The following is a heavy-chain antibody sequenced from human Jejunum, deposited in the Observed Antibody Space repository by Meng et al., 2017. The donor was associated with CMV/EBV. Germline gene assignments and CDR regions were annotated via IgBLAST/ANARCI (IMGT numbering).Heavy chain of an antibody. J-gene: IGHJ5*02. V-gene: IGHV4-61*01. Sequence: SSSHYWTWSRQPPGKGLEWIGCIHYSGSNNYNPSLKSRVTISLDTSKNQFSLRLTSVTAADTAVYYCARDRGDYDILTGYYANWFDPWGQGTLVTVSS. CDR2: IHYSGSN. D-gene: IGHD3-9*01. CDR1: SSSHY. CDR3: ARDRGDYDILTGYYANWFDP.